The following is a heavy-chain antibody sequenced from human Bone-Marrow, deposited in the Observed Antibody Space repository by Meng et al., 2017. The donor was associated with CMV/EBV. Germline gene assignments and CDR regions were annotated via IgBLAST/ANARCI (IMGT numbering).Heavy chain of an antibody. CDR1: GFTFDDYG. J-gene: IGHJ6*02. V-gene: IGHV3-20*04. CDR3: ARDGGMYYDFWSGSSDYYGMDV. CDR2: INWNGGST. Sequence: GGSLRLSCAASGFTFDDYGMSWVRQAPGKGLEWVSGINWNGGSTGYADSVKGRFTISRDNAKNSLYLQMNSLRAEGTALYYCARDGGMYYDFWSGSSDYYGMDVWGQGTTVTVSS. D-gene: IGHD3-3*01.